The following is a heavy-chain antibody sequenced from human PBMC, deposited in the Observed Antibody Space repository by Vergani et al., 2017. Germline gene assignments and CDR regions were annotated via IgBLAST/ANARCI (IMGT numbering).Heavy chain of an antibody. J-gene: IGHJ6*02. CDR3: ATGGDXSSSGDTPEAVAGKRYYYYGMDV. D-gene: IGHD6-19*01. CDR2: VDPEDGET. CDR1: GYTFTDYY. Sequence: EVQLVQSGAEVKKPGATVKISCKVSGYTFTDYYMHWVQQAPGKGLEWMGLVDPEDGETIYAEKFQGRVTITADTSTDTAYMELSSLRSEDTAVYYCATGGDXSSSGDTPEAVAGKRYYYYGMDVWGQGTTVIVSS. V-gene: IGHV1-69-2*01.